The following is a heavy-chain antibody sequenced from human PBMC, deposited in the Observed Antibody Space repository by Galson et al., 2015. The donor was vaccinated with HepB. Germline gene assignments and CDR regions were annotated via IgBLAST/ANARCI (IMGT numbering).Heavy chain of an antibody. CDR1: GFIVSGNY. V-gene: IGHV3-53*01. CDR2: IYSGGDT. CDR3: AKGYSKSWYSGLGY. Sequence: SLRLSCAVSGFIVSGNYMSWVRQAPGKGLEWVSTIYSGGDTYYADSVKGRFTISRDNSKNTVYLQMNSLRAEDTGMYFCAKGYSKSWYSGLGYWGQGTLVTVSS. J-gene: IGHJ4*02. D-gene: IGHD5-12*01.